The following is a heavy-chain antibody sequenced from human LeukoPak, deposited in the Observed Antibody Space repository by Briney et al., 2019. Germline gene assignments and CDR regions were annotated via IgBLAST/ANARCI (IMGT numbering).Heavy chain of an antibody. D-gene: IGHD3-10*01. V-gene: IGHV4-39*07. CDR3: ARETTYYYGSGSYYSPWFDP. J-gene: IGHJ5*02. CDR2: IYYSGST. Sequence: SETLSLTCTVSGGSISSSSYYWGWIRQPPGKGLEWIGSIYYSGSTYYNPSLKSRVTISVDTSKNQFSLKLSSVTAADTAVYYCARETTYYYGSGSYYSPWFDPWGQGTLVTVSS. CDR1: GGSISSSSYY.